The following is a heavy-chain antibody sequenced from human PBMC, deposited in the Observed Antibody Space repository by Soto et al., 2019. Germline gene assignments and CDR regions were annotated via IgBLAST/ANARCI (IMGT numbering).Heavy chain of an antibody. CDR3: ARELGYGSSYYYGMDV. Sequence: TSATLSVTCTVAGGSISSYYWSWIRQPAGKGLEWIGRIYTSGSTNYNPSLKSRVTMSVDTSKNQFSLKLSSVTAADTAVYYCARELGYGSSYYYGMDVWGQGTTVTVSS. D-gene: IGHD3-10*01. V-gene: IGHV4-4*07. J-gene: IGHJ6*02. CDR1: GGSISSYY. CDR2: IYTSGST.